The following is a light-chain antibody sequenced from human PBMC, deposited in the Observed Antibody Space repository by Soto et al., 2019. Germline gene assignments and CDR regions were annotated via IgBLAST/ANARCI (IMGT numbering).Light chain of an antibody. CDR3: QVWVSSIDHPV. J-gene: IGLJ2*01. V-gene: IGLV3-21*01. Sequence: SYELTQPPSVSVAPGKTARITCGGNNIGSKSVHWYQQKPGQAPVLVIYYDSDRPSGIPERFSGSNSGNTATLTISRVEAGDEADYYCQVWVSSIDHPVFGGGTELTVL. CDR2: YDS. CDR1: NIGSKS.